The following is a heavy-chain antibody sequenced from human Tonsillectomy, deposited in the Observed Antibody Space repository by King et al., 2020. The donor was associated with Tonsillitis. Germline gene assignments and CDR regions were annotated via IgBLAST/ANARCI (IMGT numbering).Heavy chain of an antibody. Sequence: VQLVESGAEVKKPGASVKVSCKASGYTLSSYDINWVRQAPGQGLEWMGWNLNNGNTDYASRFQGRVTMTRNITTSIVYMELRGLTSEDTAVYYCARGLKEWLASPPATRYYGLDVWGRGTTVIVSS. D-gene: IGHD3-3*01. CDR1: GYTLSSYD. CDR3: ARGLKEWLASPPATRYYGLDV. CDR2: NLNNGNT. V-gene: IGHV1-8*02. J-gene: IGHJ6*02.